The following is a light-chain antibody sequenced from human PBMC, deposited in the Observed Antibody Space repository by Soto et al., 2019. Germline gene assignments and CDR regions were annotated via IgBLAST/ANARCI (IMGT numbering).Light chain of an antibody. CDR1: QSVSNNY. V-gene: IGKV3D-20*02. CDR2: GAS. J-gene: IGKJ5*01. CDR3: QQRSNWPIT. Sequence: EIVLTQSPGTLSLSPGERATLSCRASQSVSNNYLAWYQQKPGQAPRLLIYGASTRATGIPAGFSGSGSGTEFTLTIGSLQSEDFAVYYCQQRSNWPITFGQGTRLEIK.